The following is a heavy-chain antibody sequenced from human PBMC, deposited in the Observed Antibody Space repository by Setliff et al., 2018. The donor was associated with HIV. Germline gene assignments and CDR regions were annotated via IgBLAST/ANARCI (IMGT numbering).Heavy chain of an antibody. CDR2: INHSGHT. D-gene: IGHD2-15*01. J-gene: IGHJ4*02. CDR1: GGSFSNYY. Sequence: PSETLSLTCAVYGGSFSNYYWTWIRQSPRKGLEWIGEINHSGHTNYNPSLKSRVTISLDTPKNQFSLTLTSVTAADTGMYYCARSRGSSDSWGQGTLVTVSS. CDR3: ARSRGSSDS. V-gene: IGHV4-34*01.